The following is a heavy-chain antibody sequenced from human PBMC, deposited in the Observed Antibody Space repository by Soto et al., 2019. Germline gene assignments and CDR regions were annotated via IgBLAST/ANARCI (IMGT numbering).Heavy chain of an antibody. CDR3: ASLTYIAAAGSPTYYFDY. D-gene: IGHD6-13*01. CDR1: GGSISSGGDY. Sequence: PSETQSLTYTVSGGSISSGGDYWSWIRQHPGKGLEWIGYIYYSGSTYYNPSLKSRVTISVDTSKNQFSLKLSSVTAADTAVYYCASLTYIAAAGSPTYYFDYWGQGTLVTVSS. V-gene: IGHV4-31*03. CDR2: IYYSGST. J-gene: IGHJ4*02.